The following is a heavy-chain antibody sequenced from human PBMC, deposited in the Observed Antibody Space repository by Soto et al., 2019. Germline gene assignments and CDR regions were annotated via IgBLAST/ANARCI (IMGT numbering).Heavy chain of an antibody. V-gene: IGHV1-2*04. J-gene: IGHJ4*02. CDR1: GYTFTGYY. D-gene: IGHD6-19*01. Sequence: QVQLVQSGAEVKKPGASVKVSCKASGYTFTGYYMHWVRQAPGQGLEWMGWINPNSGGTNYAQKFQGWVTMTRDTSISTAYMELRRLRSDDTAVYYCARGPRWQWLVRSPLYYFDYWGQGTLVTVSS. CDR2: INPNSGGT. CDR3: ARGPRWQWLVRSPLYYFDY.